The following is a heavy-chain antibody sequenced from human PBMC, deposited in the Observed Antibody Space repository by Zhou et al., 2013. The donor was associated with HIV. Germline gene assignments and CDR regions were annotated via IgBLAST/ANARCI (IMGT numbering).Heavy chain of an antibody. CDR1: GDTFSSYT. J-gene: IGHJ6*03. D-gene: IGHD3-9*01. Sequence: QVQLVQSGAEVKKPGSSVKVSCKASGDTFSSYTISWVRQAPGQGLEWMGRIIPILGIANYAQKFQGRVTITADKSTSTAYMELSSLRSEDTAVYYCARDSGYYDILTGYPAHYYYYYMDVWGKGTTVTVSS. V-gene: IGHV1-69*04. CDR3: ARDSGYYDILTGYPAHYYYYYMDV. CDR2: IIPILGIA.